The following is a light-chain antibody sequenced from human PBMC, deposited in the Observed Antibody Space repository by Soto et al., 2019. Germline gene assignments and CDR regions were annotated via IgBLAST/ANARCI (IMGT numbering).Light chain of an antibody. CDR2: AAS. J-gene: IGKJ1*01. CDR1: QSISSW. Sequence: IQTYQSPSSLSAYIGDRVTITCRASQSISSWLAWYQQKPGKAPKLLIYAASSLQSGVPSRFSGSGSGTDFTLTISSLQPDDSATYYCQQYNSYRAFGQGTNV. V-gene: IGKV1D-16*01. CDR3: QQYNSYRA.